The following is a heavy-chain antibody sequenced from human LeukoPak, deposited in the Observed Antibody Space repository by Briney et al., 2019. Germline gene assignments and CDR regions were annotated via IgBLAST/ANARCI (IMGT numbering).Heavy chain of an antibody. CDR2: IYYSGST. D-gene: IGHD2-15*01. J-gene: IGHJ6*02. V-gene: IGHV4-61*01. Sequence: PSETLSLTCTVSGGSVSSGSYYWSWIRQPPGKGLEWIGYIYYSGSTNYNPSLKSRVTISVDTSKNQFSLKLSSVTAADTAVYYCARDPRGAGYCSGGSCYENYYYYGMDVWGQGTTVTVPS. CDR1: GGSVSSGSYY. CDR3: ARDPRGAGYCSGGSCYENYYYYGMDV.